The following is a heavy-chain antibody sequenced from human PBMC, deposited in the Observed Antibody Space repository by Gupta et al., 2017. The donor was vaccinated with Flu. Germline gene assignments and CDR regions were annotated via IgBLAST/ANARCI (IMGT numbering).Heavy chain of an antibody. CDR3: ARAQGAFDMSYWHVDL. CDR2: VNPNKGGT. CDR1: GFTFTDYY. V-gene: IGHV1-2*06. Sequence: QVQLVQSAAEVKEPGAAVKVSCQASGFTFTDYYMHWVRQAPGQGREWMGRVNPNKGGTNIAQKFKGRVSVTRDRSTSTVFLELNRLTSDDTAVYFCARAQGAFDMSYWHVDLWGRGAPVTVSS. D-gene: IGHD1-26*01. J-gene: IGHJ2*01.